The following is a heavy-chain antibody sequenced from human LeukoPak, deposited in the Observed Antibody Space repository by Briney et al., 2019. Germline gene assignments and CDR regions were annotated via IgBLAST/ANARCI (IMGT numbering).Heavy chain of an antibody. CDR2: IRQDGSEK. CDR3: ARGHSSSPNWFDP. J-gene: IGHJ5*02. D-gene: IGHD6-13*01. Sequence: GGSLRLSCAASGFAFSSNWMTWVRQAPGKGLEWVASIRQDGSEKYYVDSVKGRFTMSRDNAKNSLYLQMNSLRAEDTAVYYCARGHSSSPNWFDPWGQGTLVTVSS. V-gene: IGHV3-7*04. CDR1: GFAFSSNW.